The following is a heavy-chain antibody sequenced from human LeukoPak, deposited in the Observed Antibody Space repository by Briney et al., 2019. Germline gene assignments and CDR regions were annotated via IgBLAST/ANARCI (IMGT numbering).Heavy chain of an antibody. CDR2: ISTDGSKT. J-gene: IGHJ5*02. CDR3: ARAGSGGTGMTYDP. D-gene: IGHD2-15*01. CDR1: GFTFSSYW. V-gene: IGHV3-74*01. Sequence: GGSLRLSCAASGFTFSSYWMHWVRQAPGKGLVWVSCISTDGSKTGYADSVKGRFTISRDNAKNTLYLQMNSVRVEDTAVYYCARAGSGGTGMTYDPWGQGTLVTVSS.